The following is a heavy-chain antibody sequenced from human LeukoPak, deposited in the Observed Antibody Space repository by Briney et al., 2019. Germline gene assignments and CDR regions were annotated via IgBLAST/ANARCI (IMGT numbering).Heavy chain of an antibody. D-gene: IGHD6-19*01. CDR2: VYYRGNT. V-gene: IGHV4-59*08. Sequence: PSETLSLTCSVSADSISSYYWSWIRQPPGKGLEWIGYVYYRGNTKYNPSLKSRVTIEVDTSKNQFSLNLTSVTAADTAVYYCARHERQWLAIDYWGQGTLVTVSS. J-gene: IGHJ4*02. CDR3: ARHERQWLAIDY. CDR1: ADSISSYY.